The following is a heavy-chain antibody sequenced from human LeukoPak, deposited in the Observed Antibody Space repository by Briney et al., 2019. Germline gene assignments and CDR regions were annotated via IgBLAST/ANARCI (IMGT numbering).Heavy chain of an antibody. V-gene: IGHV4-34*01. J-gene: IGHJ4*02. CDR1: GGSFRGYY. CDR3: ARGIIVGAPYFDY. Sequence: PSETLSLTCAVYGGSFRGYYWSWIRQPPGKGLEWIGEINHSGSTNYNPSLKSRVTISVDTSKNQFSLKLSSVTAADTAVYYCARGIIVGAPYFDYWGQGTLVTVSS. CDR2: INHSGST. D-gene: IGHD1-26*01.